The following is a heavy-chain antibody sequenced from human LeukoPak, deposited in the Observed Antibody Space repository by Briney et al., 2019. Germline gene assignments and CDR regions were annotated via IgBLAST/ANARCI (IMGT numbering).Heavy chain of an antibody. CDR1: GGSFSGYY. V-gene: IGHV4-34*01. D-gene: IGHD4-17*01. CDR3: ARGWVYGDYAPASDY. CDR2: INHSGST. Sequence: SETLSLTCAVYGGSFSGYYWSWIRQPPGKGLEWIGEINHSGSTNYNPSLKSRVTISADTSKNQFSLKLSSVTAADTAVYYCARGWVYGDYAPASDYWGQGTLVTVSS. J-gene: IGHJ4*02.